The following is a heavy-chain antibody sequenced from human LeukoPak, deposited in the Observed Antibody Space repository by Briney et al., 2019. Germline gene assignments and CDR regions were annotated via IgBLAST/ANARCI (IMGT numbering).Heavy chain of an antibody. CDR3: ARVGSHSSSWLRNYYYYMDV. V-gene: IGHV3-74*01. J-gene: IGHJ6*03. CDR1: GFTFSSYW. Sequence: GGSLRLSCAASGFTFSSYWMHWVRQAPGKGLVWVSRINSDGSSTSYAYSVKGRFTISRDNAKNTLYLQMNSLRAEDTAVYYCARVGSHSSSWLRNYYYYMDVWGKGTTVTVSS. CDR2: INSDGSST. D-gene: IGHD6-13*01.